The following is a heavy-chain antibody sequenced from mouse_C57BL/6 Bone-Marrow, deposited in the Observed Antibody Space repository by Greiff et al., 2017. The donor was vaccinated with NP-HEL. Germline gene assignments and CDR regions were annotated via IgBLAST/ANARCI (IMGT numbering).Heavy chain of an antibody. J-gene: IGHJ4*01. CDR3: VRDGRLRHYYAMDY. Sequence: EVQLKESGGGLVQPKGSLKLSCAASGFTFNTYAMHWVRQAPGKGLEWVARIRSKSSNYATYYADSVKDRFTISRDDSQSMLYLQMNNLKTEDTAMYYCVRDGRLRHYYAMDYWGQGTSVTVSS. CDR2: IRSKSSNYAT. D-gene: IGHD2-4*01. CDR1: GFTFNTYA. V-gene: IGHV10-3*01.